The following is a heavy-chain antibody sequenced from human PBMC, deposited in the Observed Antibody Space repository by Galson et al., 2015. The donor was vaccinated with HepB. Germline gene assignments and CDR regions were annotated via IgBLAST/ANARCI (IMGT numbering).Heavy chain of an antibody. Sequence: SLRLSCAASGFPFTNYGMSWVRQAPGEGLEWVSGIHSSGDRTYYADSVKGRFTISRDNSKNTLFLQMTSLRAEDTAVYYCAVWAGRAGFDPWGQGTLVTVSS. CDR1: GFPFTNYG. D-gene: IGHD3-16*01. J-gene: IGHJ5*02. CDR3: AVWAGRAGFDP. V-gene: IGHV3-23*05. CDR2: IHSSGDRT.